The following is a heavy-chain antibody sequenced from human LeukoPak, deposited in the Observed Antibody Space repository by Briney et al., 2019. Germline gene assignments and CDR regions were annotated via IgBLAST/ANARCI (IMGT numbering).Heavy chain of an antibody. Sequence: GGSLRLSCAASGFTFSSYSMNWVRQAPGKGREWVSSISSSSSYIYYADSVKGRFTISRDNAKNSLYLQMNSLRAEDTAVYYCARDLGGYSGYDSYYYYYGMDVWGKGTTVTVSS. CDR2: ISSSSSYI. V-gene: IGHV3-21*01. CDR1: GFTFSSYS. CDR3: ARDLGGYSGYDSYYYYYGMDV. D-gene: IGHD5-12*01. J-gene: IGHJ6*04.